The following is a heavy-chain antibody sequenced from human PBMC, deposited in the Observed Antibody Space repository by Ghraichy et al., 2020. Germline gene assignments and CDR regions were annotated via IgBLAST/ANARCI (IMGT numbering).Heavy chain of an antibody. V-gene: IGHV3-43*02. D-gene: IGHD3-22*01. Sequence: GESLNISCAASGFTFDDYAMHWVRQAPGKGLEWVSLISGDGGSTYYADSVKGRFTISRDNSKNSLYLQMNSLRTEDTALYYCAKDRWLGYYGMDVWGQGTTVTVSS. J-gene: IGHJ6*02. CDR1: GFTFDDYA. CDR2: ISGDGGST. CDR3: AKDRWLGYYGMDV.